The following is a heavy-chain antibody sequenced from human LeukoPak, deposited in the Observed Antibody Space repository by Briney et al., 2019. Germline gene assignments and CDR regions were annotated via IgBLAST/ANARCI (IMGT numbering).Heavy chain of an antibody. J-gene: IGHJ3*02. V-gene: IGHV5-51*01. D-gene: IGHD6-13*01. CDR3: ASAPAGIAAAGDAFDI. CDR2: IYPGDSDT. CDR1: GYSFTSYW. Sequence: GESLKISCKGSGYSFTSYWIGWVRQMPGKGLEWMGIIYPGDSDTRYSPSFQGQVTISADKSISTAYLQWSSLKASDTAMYYCASAPAGIAAAGDAFDIWGQGTMVTVSS.